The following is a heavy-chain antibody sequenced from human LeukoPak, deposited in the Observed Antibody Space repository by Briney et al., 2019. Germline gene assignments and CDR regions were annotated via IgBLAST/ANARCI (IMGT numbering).Heavy chain of an antibody. V-gene: IGHV1-69*05. CDR3: ARVGGVAGLDY. D-gene: IGHD6-19*01. CDR2: IIPIFGTA. CDR1: GGTFSSYA. J-gene: IGHJ4*02. Sequence: SVKVSCKASGGTFSSYAISWVRQAPGQGLEWMGGIIPIFGTANYAQKFQGRVTITRDTSASTAYMELSSLRSEDMAVYYCARVGGVAGLDYWGQGTLVTVSS.